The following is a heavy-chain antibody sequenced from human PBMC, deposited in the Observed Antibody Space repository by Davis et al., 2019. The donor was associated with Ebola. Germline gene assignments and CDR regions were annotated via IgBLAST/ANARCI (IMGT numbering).Heavy chain of an antibody. CDR2: ISSSSSYI. J-gene: IGHJ4*02. CDR3: AREYLHYYGSGPSNVDY. V-gene: IGHV3-21*01. CDR1: GFSFSYYA. Sequence: ESLKISCAASGFSFSYYAMNWVRQAPGTGLDWVSFISSSSSYIYYADSLKGRFTISRDNAKNSLYLQMNSLRAEDTAVYYCAREYLHYYGSGPSNVDYWGQGTLVTVSS. D-gene: IGHD3-10*01.